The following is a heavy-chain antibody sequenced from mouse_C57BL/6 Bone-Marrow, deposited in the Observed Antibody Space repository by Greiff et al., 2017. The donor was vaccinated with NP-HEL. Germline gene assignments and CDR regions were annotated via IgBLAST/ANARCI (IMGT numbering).Heavy chain of an antibody. CDR3: ARYYYGSG. D-gene: IGHD1-1*01. V-gene: IGHV1-19*01. Sequence: VQLQQSGPVLVKPGASVKMSRKASGYTFTDYYMNWVKQSHGKSLEWIGVINPYNGGTSYNQKFKGKATLTVDKSSSTAYMELNSLTSEDSAVYYCARYYYGSGWGQGTTLTVSS. CDR1: GYTFTDYY. J-gene: IGHJ2*01. CDR2: INPYNGGT.